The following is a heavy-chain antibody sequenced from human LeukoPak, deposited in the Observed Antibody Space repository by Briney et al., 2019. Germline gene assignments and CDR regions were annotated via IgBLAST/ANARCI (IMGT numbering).Heavy chain of an antibody. D-gene: IGHD3-22*01. CDR2: IYSGGST. Sequence: GGSLRLSCAASGFTVSSNYMSWVRQAPGKGLEWVSVIYSGGSTYYADSVKGRFTISRDNSKNTLYLQMNSLRAEDTAVYYCAREGASYYDSSGYPLNYGMDVWGQGTTVTVSS. CDR1: GFTVSSNY. CDR3: AREGASYYDSSGYPLNYGMDV. V-gene: IGHV3-53*01. J-gene: IGHJ6*02.